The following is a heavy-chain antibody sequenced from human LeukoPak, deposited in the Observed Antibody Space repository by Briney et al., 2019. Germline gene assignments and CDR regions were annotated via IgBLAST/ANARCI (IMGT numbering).Heavy chain of an antibody. CDR1: GFSFTTYG. Sequence: GGSLRLSCAASGFSFTTYGMHWVRQAPGKGLEWVALIWYDGSNKYYADSVKGRFTISRDNSKNTLYLQMNSLRAEDTAVYYCAKGLGSGYVRGGYFDYWGQGTLVTVSS. V-gene: IGHV3-33*06. CDR3: AKGLGSGYVRGGYFDY. D-gene: IGHD5-12*01. CDR2: IWYDGSNK. J-gene: IGHJ4*02.